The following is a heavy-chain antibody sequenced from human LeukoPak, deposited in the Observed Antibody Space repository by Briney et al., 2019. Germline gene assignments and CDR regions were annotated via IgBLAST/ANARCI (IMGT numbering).Heavy chain of an antibody. CDR2: ISNSGTT. CDR3: ARVVRGAVTSNWFDP. J-gene: IGHJ5*02. CDR1: GGSMNDNY. D-gene: IGHD4-17*01. V-gene: IGHV4-59*01. Sequence: SETLSLTCSVSGGSMNDNYLTWIRRAPGKGLEWIGYISNSGTTDYNPSLKGRVTMSVDTSKNEFPLKLTSVTAADTAMYYCARVVRGAVTSNWFDPWGQGTLVTVSS.